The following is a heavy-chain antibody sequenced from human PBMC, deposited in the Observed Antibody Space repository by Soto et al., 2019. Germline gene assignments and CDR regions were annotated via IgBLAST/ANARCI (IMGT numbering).Heavy chain of an antibody. D-gene: IGHD6-6*01. Sequence: ASVKVSCKASGYTFTSYDINWVRQATGQGLEWMGWMNPNSGNTGYAQKFQGRVTMTRNTSISTAYMELGSLRSEDTAVYYCAVIEPARPLYYYYYYMDVWGKGTTVTVSS. J-gene: IGHJ6*03. V-gene: IGHV1-8*01. CDR3: AVIEPARPLYYYYYYMDV. CDR1: GYTFTSYD. CDR2: MNPNSGNT.